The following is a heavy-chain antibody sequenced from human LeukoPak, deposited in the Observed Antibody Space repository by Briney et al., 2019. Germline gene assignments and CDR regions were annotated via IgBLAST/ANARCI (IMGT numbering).Heavy chain of an antibody. Sequence: GASVKVSCKASGYTFTSYGISWVRQAPGQGLEWMGWISAYNGNTNYAQKLQGRVTMTTDTSTSTAYMELRSLRSGDTAVYYCARPRFPYYRLSGADYYYMDVWGKGTTVTVSS. CDR3: ARPRFPYYRLSGADYYYMDV. CDR1: GYTFTSYG. D-gene: IGHD3-10*01. CDR2: ISAYNGNT. V-gene: IGHV1-18*01. J-gene: IGHJ6*03.